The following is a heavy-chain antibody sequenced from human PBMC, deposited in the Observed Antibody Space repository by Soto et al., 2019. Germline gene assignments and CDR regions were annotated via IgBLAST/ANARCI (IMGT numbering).Heavy chain of an antibody. CDR2: IYSGGGT. CDR1: GLSVGTNY. CDR3: ARWGTTGGLDV. Sequence: EVQLVETGGGLIEPGGSLRLSCAVSGLSVGTNYMSWVRQAPGKGLEWVALIYSGGGTYYADSVKGRFTMSRDSSENTVHLQMNSLRVEDTALYYCARWGTTGGLDVWGQGTLVSVSS. D-gene: IGHD3-16*01. J-gene: IGHJ1*01. V-gene: IGHV3-53*02.